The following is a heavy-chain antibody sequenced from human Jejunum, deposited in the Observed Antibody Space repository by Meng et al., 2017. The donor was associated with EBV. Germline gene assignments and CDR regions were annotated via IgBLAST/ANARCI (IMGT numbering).Heavy chain of an antibody. CDR1: GFTLSGHA. V-gene: IGHV3-30-3*01. CDR2: ISNDGNNK. CDR3: TREWGADY. Sequence: QGQLVGVGGGVVQPGRSLGLSCAASGFTLSGHAMQWVRQAPGKGLKWVALISNDGNNKYYADSVKGRFTISRDNSKNTLYLQMNSLRVDDTALYYCTREWGADYWGQGTLVTVSS. D-gene: IGHD3-16*01. J-gene: IGHJ4*02.